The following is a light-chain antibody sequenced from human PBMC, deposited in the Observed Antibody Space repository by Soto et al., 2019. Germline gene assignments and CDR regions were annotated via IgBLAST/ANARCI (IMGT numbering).Light chain of an antibody. Sequence: QSALTQPASVSGSPGQSITISCSGTSSDVGAYTSVSWYQQHPGKAPKLLIYGTNNRPSGVPDRFSGSRSGTSASLAITGLQAEDEGDYYCQSYDSSLPGWVFGGGTKLTVL. CDR1: SSDVGAYTS. V-gene: IGLV2-14*03. CDR3: QSYDSSLPGWV. J-gene: IGLJ3*02. CDR2: GTN.